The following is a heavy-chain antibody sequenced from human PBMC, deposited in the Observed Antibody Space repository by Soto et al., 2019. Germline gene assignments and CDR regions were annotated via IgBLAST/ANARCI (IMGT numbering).Heavy chain of an antibody. CDR1: GYTFTGYY. CDR3: ARGPTEDIAAAGKGVDYGMDV. V-gene: IGHV1-2*04. CDR2: INPNSGGT. J-gene: IGHJ6*02. D-gene: IGHD6-13*01. Sequence: ASVKVSCKASGYTFTGYYMHWVRQAPGQGLEWMGWINPNSGGTNYAQKFQGWVTMTRDTSISTAYMELSRLRSDDTAVYYCARGPTEDIAAAGKGVDYGMDVWGQGTTVTVSS.